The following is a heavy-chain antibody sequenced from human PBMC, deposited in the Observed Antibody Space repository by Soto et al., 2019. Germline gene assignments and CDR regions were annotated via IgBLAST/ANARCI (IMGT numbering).Heavy chain of an antibody. CDR1: GGTFSSYA. Sequence: SVKVSCKASGGTFSSYAISWVRQAPGQGLEWMGGIIPIFGTANYAQKFQGRVTIAADESTSTAYMELSSLRSEDTAVYYCARDPAAGSGLDVWGQGTTVTVSS. CDR2: IIPIFGTA. D-gene: IGHD6-13*01. J-gene: IGHJ6*02. V-gene: IGHV1-69*13. CDR3: ARDPAAGSGLDV.